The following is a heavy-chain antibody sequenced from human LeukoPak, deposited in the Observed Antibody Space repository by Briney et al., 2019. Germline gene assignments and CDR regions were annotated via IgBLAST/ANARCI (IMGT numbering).Heavy chain of an antibody. V-gene: IGHV4-31*03. Sequence: PSETLSLTCTVSGDSISSSNYYWGWIRQPPGKGLEWIGYIYYSGSTYYNPSLKSRVTISVDTSKNQFSLKLSSVTAADTAVYYCARGYPDAFDIWGQGTMVTVSS. CDR1: GDSISSSNYY. D-gene: IGHD3-16*02. CDR2: IYYSGST. J-gene: IGHJ3*02. CDR3: ARGYPDAFDI.